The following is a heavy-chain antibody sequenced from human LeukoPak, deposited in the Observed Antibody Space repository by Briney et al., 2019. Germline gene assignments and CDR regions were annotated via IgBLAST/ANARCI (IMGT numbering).Heavy chain of an antibody. D-gene: IGHD6-25*01. Sequence: GGSLRLSCAAAGFTFANYWMTWVRQAPGKGLEWVASIKQDGSEEYYVDSVKGRFTISRDNAKNSLYLQMNSLRAEDTAVFYCARVGSSYYYYYMDVWGKGTTVTVSS. J-gene: IGHJ6*03. CDR2: IKQDGSEE. CDR3: ARVGSSYYYYYMDV. V-gene: IGHV3-7*01. CDR1: GFTFANYW.